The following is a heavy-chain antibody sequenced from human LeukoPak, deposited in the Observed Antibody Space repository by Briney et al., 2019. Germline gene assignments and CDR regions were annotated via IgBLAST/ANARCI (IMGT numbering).Heavy chain of an antibody. CDR2: ISSSSSTV. CDR3: ARDRGYCSSTTCQLYYFDY. V-gene: IGHV3-48*01. Sequence: GGSLRLSCAASGFSFSTYSMNWIRQAPGKGLEWASYISSSSSTVYYADSVKGRFTISRDNAKSSLYLQMNSLRAEDTAVYYCARDRGYCSSTTCQLYYFDYWGQGILVTVSS. J-gene: IGHJ4*02. D-gene: IGHD2-2*01. CDR1: GFSFSTYS.